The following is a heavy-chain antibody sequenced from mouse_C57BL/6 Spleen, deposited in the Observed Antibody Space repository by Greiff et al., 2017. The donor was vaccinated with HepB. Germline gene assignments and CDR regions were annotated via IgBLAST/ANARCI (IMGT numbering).Heavy chain of an antibody. J-gene: IGHJ3*01. CDR1: GYAFSSSW. Sequence: VQLQQSGPELGKPGASVKISCKASGYAFSSSWMNWVKQRPGKGLEWIGRIYPGDGDTNYNGKFKGKATLTADKSSSTAYMQLSSLTSEDSAVYCCANLGSSYGASFAYCGQGTLVTVSA. CDR3: ANLGSSYGASFAY. D-gene: IGHD1-1*01. CDR2: IYPGDGDT. V-gene: IGHV1-82*01.